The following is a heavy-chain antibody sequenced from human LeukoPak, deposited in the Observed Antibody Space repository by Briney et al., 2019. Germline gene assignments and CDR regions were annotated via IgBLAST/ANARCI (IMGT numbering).Heavy chain of an antibody. J-gene: IGHJ6*03. Sequence: PSETLSLTCAVYGGPFSGYYWIWIRQPPGKGLEWIGEINHSGSTNYNPSLKSRVTISVDTSKNQFSLKLSSVTAADTAVYYCARARYNWNYEYYYYYMDVWGKGTTVTVSS. CDR3: ARARYNWNYEYYYYYMDV. V-gene: IGHV4-34*01. CDR2: INHSGST. CDR1: GGPFSGYY. D-gene: IGHD1-7*01.